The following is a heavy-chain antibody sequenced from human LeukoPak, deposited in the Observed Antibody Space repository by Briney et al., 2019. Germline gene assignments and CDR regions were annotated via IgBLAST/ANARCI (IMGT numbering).Heavy chain of an antibody. CDR1: GYTFTSYG. D-gene: IGHD2-2*02. Sequence: ASVKVSCKASGYTFTSYGISWVRQAPGQGLEWMGWISAYNGNTNYAQKLKGRVTMTTDTSTSTAYMELRSLRSDDTAVYYCARDRYCSSTSCYRLASGYFDYWGQGTLVTVSS. CDR2: ISAYNGNT. V-gene: IGHV1-18*01. J-gene: IGHJ4*02. CDR3: ARDRYCSSTSCYRLASGYFDY.